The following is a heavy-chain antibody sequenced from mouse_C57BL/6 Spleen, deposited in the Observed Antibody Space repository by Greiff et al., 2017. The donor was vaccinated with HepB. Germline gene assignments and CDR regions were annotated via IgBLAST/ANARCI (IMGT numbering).Heavy chain of an antibody. CDR2: IDPSDSYT. V-gene: IGHV1-69*01. CDR3: ARDYGSSPPWYFDV. J-gene: IGHJ1*03. CDR1: GYTFTSYW. D-gene: IGHD1-1*01. Sequence: QVQLQQPGAELVMPGASVKLSCKASGYTFTSYWMHWVKQRPGQGLEWIGEIDPSDSYTNYNQKFKGKSTLTVDKYSSTAYMQLSSLTSEDSAVYYCARDYGSSPPWYFDVWGTGTTVTVSS.